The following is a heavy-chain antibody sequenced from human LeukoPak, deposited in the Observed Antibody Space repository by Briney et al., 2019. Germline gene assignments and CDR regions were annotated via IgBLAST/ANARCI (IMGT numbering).Heavy chain of an antibody. CDR1: GGSISSGGYY. J-gene: IGHJ4*02. V-gene: IGHV4-31*03. Sequence: SQTLSLTCTVSGGSISSGGYYWSWIRQHPGKGLEWIGYIYYSGSTHYNPSLKSRVTISVDTSKNQFSLKLSSVTAADTAVYYCARGLTGTHWGHFDYWGQGTLVTVSS. D-gene: IGHD1-20*01. CDR3: ARGLTGTHWGHFDY. CDR2: IYYSGST.